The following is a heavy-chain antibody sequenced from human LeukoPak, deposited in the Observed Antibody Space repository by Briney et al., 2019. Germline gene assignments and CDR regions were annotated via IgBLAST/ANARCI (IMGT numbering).Heavy chain of an antibody. Sequence: GGSLRLSCAASGFTFSSYAMHWVRQAPGKGLEWVAVISYDGSNKYYADSVKGRFTISRDNSKNTLYLQMNSLRAEDTAVYYCARSKRQDYWGQGTLVTVSS. J-gene: IGHJ4*02. V-gene: IGHV3-30*07. CDR2: ISYDGSNK. CDR3: ARSKRQDY. CDR1: GFTFSSYA.